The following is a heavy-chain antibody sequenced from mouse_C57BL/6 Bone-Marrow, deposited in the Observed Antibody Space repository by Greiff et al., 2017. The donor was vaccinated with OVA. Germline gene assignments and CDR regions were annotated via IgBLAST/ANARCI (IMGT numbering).Heavy chain of an antibody. J-gene: IGHJ3*01. CDR3: ARSWEYYGSWFAY. CDR2: IDPSDSYT. Sequence: VQLQQPGAELVMPGASVKLSCKASGYTFTSYWMHWVKQRPGQGLEWIGEIDPSDSYTNYNQKFKGKSTLTVDKSSSTAYMQLSSLTSEDSAVFYCARSWEYYGSWFAYWGQGTLVTVSA. D-gene: IGHD1-1*01. V-gene: IGHV1-69*01. CDR1: GYTFTSYW.